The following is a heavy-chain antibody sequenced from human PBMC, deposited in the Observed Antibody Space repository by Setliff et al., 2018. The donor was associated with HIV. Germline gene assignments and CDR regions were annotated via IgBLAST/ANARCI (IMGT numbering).Heavy chain of an antibody. CDR1: GGSFTAYY. J-gene: IGHJ5*01. V-gene: IGHV4-34*01. Sequence: SETLSLTCAVYGGSFTAYYWSWVRQAPGKGLEWIGEINYSETTNYNPSLKSRVAMSIDIAKKQFYLTLRSVTAADKAVYYCARQHCDYALASWGRGTPVTVSS. CDR3: ARQHCDYALAS. CDR2: INYSETT. D-gene: IGHD4-17*01.